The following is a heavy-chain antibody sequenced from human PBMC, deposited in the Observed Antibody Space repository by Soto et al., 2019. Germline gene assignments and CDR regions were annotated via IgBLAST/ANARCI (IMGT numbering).Heavy chain of an antibody. Sequence: GGSLRLSXAASGFTFSSYAMSWVRQAPGKGLEWVSAISGSGGSTYYADSVKGRFTISRDNSKNTLYLQMNSLRAEDTAVYYCAGHDYDFWSGYYHDAFDIWGQGTMVTVSS. CDR2: ISGSGGST. J-gene: IGHJ3*02. V-gene: IGHV3-23*01. CDR3: AGHDYDFWSGYYHDAFDI. CDR1: GFTFSSYA. D-gene: IGHD3-3*01.